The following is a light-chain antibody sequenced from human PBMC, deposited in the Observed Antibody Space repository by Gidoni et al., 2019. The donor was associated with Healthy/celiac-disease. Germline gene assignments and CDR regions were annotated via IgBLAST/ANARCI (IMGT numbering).Light chain of an antibody. CDR2: DAS. J-gene: IGKJ2*01. V-gene: IGKV3-11*01. CDR3: QQRSNWPERP. Sequence: ESVLTQSPATLSLSPAERATLSCRASQSVSSYLAWYQQKPGQAPRLLIYDASTRATGIPASLSGSGSGTDFSLTISSLEPEDFAVYYCQQRSNWPERPFGQXTKLEIK. CDR1: QSVSSY.